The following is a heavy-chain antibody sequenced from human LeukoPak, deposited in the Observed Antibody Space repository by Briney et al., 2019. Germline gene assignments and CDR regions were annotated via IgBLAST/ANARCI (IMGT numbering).Heavy chain of an antibody. Sequence: ASVKVSCKASGYTFTSYGISWVRQAPGQGLEWMGWISVYNVNTNYAQKLQGRVTMTTDTSTSTVYMELRSLRSDDTAVYYCARISGYSSGTFDYWGQGTLVTVSS. D-gene: IGHD6-19*01. J-gene: IGHJ4*02. V-gene: IGHV1-18*01. CDR2: ISVYNVNT. CDR3: ARISGYSSGTFDY. CDR1: GYTFTSYG.